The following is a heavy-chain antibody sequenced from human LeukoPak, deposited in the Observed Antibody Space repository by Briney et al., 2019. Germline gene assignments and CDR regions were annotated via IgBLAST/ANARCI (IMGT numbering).Heavy chain of an antibody. CDR2: ISSSSSYI. D-gene: IGHD2-15*01. CDR3: ARGVVVAATPFDY. J-gene: IGHJ4*02. Sequence: GGSLRLSCAASGFTFSSYSMNWVRQAPGKGLEWVSSISSSSSYIYYADSVKGRFTISRDNAKNSLYLQMNSLRAGDTAVYYCARGVVVAATPFDYWGQGTLVTVSS. V-gene: IGHV3-21*01. CDR1: GFTFSSYS.